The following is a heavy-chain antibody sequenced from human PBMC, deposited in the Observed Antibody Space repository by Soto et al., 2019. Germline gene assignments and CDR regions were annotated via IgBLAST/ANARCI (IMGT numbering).Heavy chain of an antibody. CDR2: IIPNIGNT. CDR1: GCTFSSYD. D-gene: IGHD3-3*01. Sequence: ASVKVSWKESGCTFSSYDISWVRQAPGQGLEWMGWIIPNIGNTNYAQKPQGRVTMTTDTSTSTAYMELRSLRSDDTAVYYCARFRGTYYYFWSSYYTFYFWDQGTLDTVSS. CDR3: ARFRGTYYYFWSSYYTFYF. J-gene: IGHJ4*02. V-gene: IGHV1-18*01.